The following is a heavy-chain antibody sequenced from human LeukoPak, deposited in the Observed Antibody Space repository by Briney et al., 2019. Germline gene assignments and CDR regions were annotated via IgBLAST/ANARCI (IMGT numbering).Heavy chain of an antibody. J-gene: IGHJ4*02. D-gene: IGHD6-19*01. CDR2: IKQDGSEK. V-gene: IGHV3-7*01. CDR1: GFTFSSSW. CDR3: ARDTSSAWYGLIDY. Sequence: GGSLRLSCAASGFTFSSSWMGWDRPQARRGLELVATIKQDGSEKYSVDSVKGRFTSSRDNAKNSLYLQMNSLRAEDTAVYFCARDTSSAWYGLIDYWGQGSLVTVSS.